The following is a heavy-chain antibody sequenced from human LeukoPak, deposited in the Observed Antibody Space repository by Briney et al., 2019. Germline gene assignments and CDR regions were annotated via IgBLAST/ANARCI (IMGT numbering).Heavy chain of an antibody. V-gene: IGHV1-2*04. Sequence: GASVKVSCKASGYTFTGYYMHWVRQAPGQGLEWMGWINPNSGGTNYAQKFQGWVTMTRDTSISTAYMELSRLRSEDTAVYYCARNRDTTSFSSFDIWGQGTMVTVSS. CDR2: INPNSGGT. CDR1: GYTFTGYY. J-gene: IGHJ3*02. CDR3: ARNRDTTSFSSFDI. D-gene: IGHD2-2*01.